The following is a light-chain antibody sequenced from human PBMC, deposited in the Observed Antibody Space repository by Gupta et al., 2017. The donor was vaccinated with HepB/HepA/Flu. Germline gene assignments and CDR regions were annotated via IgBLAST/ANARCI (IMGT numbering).Light chain of an antibody. CDR3: CSYTGDLDV. V-gene: IGLV2-23*02. J-gene: IGLJ1*01. CDR1: NSDVVGYNL. Sequence: QSALTQPASVSGSPGQSIAISCAGTNSDVVGYNLVSWYQQYPGKAPKLMIYEVSKRPSGVSNRFSGSKSGNTASLTISGLQAEDEADYYCCSYTGDLDVFGTGTRVTVL. CDR2: EVS.